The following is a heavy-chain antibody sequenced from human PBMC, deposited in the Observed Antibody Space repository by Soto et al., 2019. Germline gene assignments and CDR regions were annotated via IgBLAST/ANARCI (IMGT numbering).Heavy chain of an antibody. CDR2: ISSSSSYI. J-gene: IGHJ6*03. Sequence: PGGSLRLSCAASGFTFSSYSMSWVRQAPGKGLEWVSSISSSSSYIYYADSVKGRFTISRDNAKNSLYPQMNSLRAEDTAVYYCATTALGLYPNMDVWGKGTTVTVSS. CDR3: ATTALGLYPNMDV. V-gene: IGHV3-21*01. CDR1: GFTFSSYS.